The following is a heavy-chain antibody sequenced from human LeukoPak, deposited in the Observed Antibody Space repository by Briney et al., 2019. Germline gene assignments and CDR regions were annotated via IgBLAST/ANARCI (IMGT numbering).Heavy chain of an antibody. D-gene: IGHD1-1*01. CDR3: ARGSHRWATTNGNFDY. J-gene: IGHJ4*02. CDR2: ISYDGSNK. Sequence: GRSLRLSCAASGFTFRSYAMHWVRQAPGKGLEWVAVISYDGSNKYYIDSVKGRFTISRDNSKNTLYLQMNSLRAGDTALYYCARGSHRWATTNGNFDYWGQGTLVTVSS. CDR1: GFTFRSYA. V-gene: IGHV3-30*04.